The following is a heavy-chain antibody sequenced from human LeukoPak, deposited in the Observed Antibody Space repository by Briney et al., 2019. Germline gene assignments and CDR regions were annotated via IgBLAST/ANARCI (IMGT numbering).Heavy chain of an antibody. CDR2: INPSGGST. CDR1: GYTFTNYF. V-gene: IGHV1-46*01. D-gene: IGHD2-21*02. CDR3: ARSEHIVVVTAILSFGY. Sequence: ASVKVSCNTSGYTFTNYFIHWVRQAPGQGLEWMGIINPSGGSTSYAQKFQGRVTMTRDTSTSTVYMELSSLRSEDTAVYYCARSEHIVVVTAILSFGYWGQGTLVTVSS. J-gene: IGHJ4*02.